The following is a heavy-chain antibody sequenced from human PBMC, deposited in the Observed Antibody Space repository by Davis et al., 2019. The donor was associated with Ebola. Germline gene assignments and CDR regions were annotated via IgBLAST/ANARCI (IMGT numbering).Heavy chain of an antibody. V-gene: IGHV1-69*06. Sequence: AASVKVSCKASGGTFSSYAISWVRQAPGQGLEWMGGIIPLFGTANYAQKFQGRVTITADKSTSTAYMELSSLRSGDTAVYYCARDRCSGGSCYLGGTPPDYWGQGTLVTVSS. D-gene: IGHD2-15*01. CDR3: ARDRCSGGSCYLGGTPPDY. J-gene: IGHJ4*02. CDR1: GGTFSSYA. CDR2: IIPLFGTA.